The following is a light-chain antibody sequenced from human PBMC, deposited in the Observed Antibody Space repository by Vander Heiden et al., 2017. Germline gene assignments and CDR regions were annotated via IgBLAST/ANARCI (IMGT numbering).Light chain of an antibody. Sequence: QSVLTQPRSVSGAPRQRVTISCTGSSSNTGAGYDVHWYQQLPGTAPKLLMYGNTNRPSGVPDRFSGSKSGTSASLDITGLQAEDEADYYCQSYDTSLSGRVFGTGTKVTV. J-gene: IGLJ1*01. CDR2: GNT. V-gene: IGLV1-40*01. CDR1: SSNTGAGYD. CDR3: QSYDTSLSGRV.